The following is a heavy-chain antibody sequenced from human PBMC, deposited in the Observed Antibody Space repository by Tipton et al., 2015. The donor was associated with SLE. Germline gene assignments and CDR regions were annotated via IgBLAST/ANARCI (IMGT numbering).Heavy chain of an antibody. V-gene: IGHV4-31*03. J-gene: IGHJ4*02. D-gene: IGHD3-3*01. Sequence: TLSLTCTVSGGSITSGAYYWGWIRQHPGKGLEWIGYISDSGTLYYNPSLKRRVTISVDRSKNQFSLNLSSVTAADTAVYYCASITFWSGYIPFDYWGQGTLVTVS. CDR2: ISDSGTL. CDR1: GGSITSGAYY. CDR3: ASITFWSGYIPFDY.